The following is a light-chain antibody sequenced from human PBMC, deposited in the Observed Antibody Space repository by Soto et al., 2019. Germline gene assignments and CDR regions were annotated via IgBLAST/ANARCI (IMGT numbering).Light chain of an antibody. CDR2: SAN. CDR3: LQHKSYPRT. J-gene: IGKJ1*01. CDR1: QDISNF. Sequence: DIQMTQAPSDMSASVGGRVTITCRASQDISNFLVWFQQRPGKVPKRLMYSANRLESGVPSRFSGSGSGTEFTLTISSLQPEDFATYYCLQHKSYPRTFGQGTTVDI. V-gene: IGKV1-17*03.